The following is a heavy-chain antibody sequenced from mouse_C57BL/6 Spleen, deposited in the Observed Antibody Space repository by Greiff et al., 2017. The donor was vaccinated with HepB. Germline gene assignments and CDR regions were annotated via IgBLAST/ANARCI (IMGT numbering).Heavy chain of an antibody. CDR2: ISGGGGNT. D-gene: IGHD4-1*01. CDR1: GFTFSSYT. V-gene: IGHV5-9*01. J-gene: IGHJ2*01. Sequence: EVKLVESGGGLVKPGGSLKLSCAASGFTFSSYTMSWVRQTPEKRLEWVATISGGGGNTYYPDSVKGRFTISRDNAKNTLYLQMSSRRSEDTALYYCAREGELGSFFDYWGQGTTLTVSS. CDR3: AREGELGSFFDY.